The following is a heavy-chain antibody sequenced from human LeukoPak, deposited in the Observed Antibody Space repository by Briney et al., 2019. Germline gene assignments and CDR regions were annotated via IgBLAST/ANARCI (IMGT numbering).Heavy chain of an antibody. CDR3: WHGSGHAFDI. CDR2: IWYDGSNK. V-gene: IGHV3-33*01. CDR1: GFTFSSYG. J-gene: IGHJ3*02. Sequence: GGSLRLSCAASGFTFSSYGMHWVRQAPGKGLEWVAVIWYDGSNKYYADSVKGRFTISRDNSKNTLYLQMNSLRAEDTAVYYCWHGSGHAFDIWGQGTMVTVSS. D-gene: IGHD3-10*01.